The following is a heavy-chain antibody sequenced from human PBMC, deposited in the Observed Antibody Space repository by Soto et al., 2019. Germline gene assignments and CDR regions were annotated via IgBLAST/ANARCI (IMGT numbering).Heavy chain of an antibody. CDR2: IKSKTDGGTT. CDR1: GFTFSNAW. Sequence: GSLRLSCAASGFTFSNAWMSWVRQAPGKGLEWVGRIKSKTDGGTTDYAAPVKGRFTISRDDSKNTLYLQMNSQKTEDTAVYYCTKTDPDSSGYPAFDYWGQGTLVTVSS. J-gene: IGHJ4*02. V-gene: IGHV3-15*01. CDR3: TKTDPDSSGYPAFDY. D-gene: IGHD3-22*01.